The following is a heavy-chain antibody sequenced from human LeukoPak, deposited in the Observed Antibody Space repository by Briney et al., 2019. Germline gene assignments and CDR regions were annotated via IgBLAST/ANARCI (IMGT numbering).Heavy chain of an antibody. CDR1: GYTFTGYY. V-gene: IGHV1-2*02. CDR2: INPNSGGT. CDR3: ARDQLGALDI. D-gene: IGHD3-10*01. J-gene: IGHJ3*02. Sequence: PSVKVSCKASGYTFTGYYMHWVRQAPGQGLEWVGWINPNSGGTNYAQKFQGRVTMTRDTSISTAYMELSSLRSDDTAVYYCARDQLGALDIWGQGTMVTVSS.